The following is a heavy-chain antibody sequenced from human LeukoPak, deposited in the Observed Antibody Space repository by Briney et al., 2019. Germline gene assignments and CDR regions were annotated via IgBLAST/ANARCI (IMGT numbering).Heavy chain of an antibody. CDR1: GFTFSSYA. J-gene: IGHJ5*02. Sequence: GGSLRLSCAASGFTFSSYAMSWVRQAPGKGLEWVSAISDSGGSTYYADSVKGRFTISRDNSKNTLYLQMNSLRAEDTAVYYCAKDRYSSSWLNWFDPWGQGTLVTVSS. CDR2: ISDSGGST. CDR3: AKDRYSSSWLNWFDP. D-gene: IGHD6-13*01. V-gene: IGHV3-23*01.